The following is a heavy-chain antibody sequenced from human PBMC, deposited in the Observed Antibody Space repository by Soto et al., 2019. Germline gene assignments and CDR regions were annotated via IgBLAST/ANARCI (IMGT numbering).Heavy chain of an antibody. J-gene: IGHJ6*03. Sequence: QLRLKGSGQDLGNPSETRSLTGPVPVGSFEGLNGAGVRQPPGRGLEWIGWIYYSGTTTYNPSLKSRVTMSVDTSKNQFSLNLSSVTAADTAIYYCARLRNHYYMDVWGRGTTVAVSS. CDR3: ARLRNHYYMDV. CDR2: IYYSGTT. V-gene: IGHV4-59*08. CDR1: VGSFEGLN.